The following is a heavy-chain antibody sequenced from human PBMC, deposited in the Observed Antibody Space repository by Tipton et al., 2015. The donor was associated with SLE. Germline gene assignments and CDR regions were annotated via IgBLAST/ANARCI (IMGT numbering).Heavy chain of an antibody. CDR3: ARERITTMTTWWFDP. Sequence: TLSLTCAVSGGSISIGGYSWSWLRQHPGRGLEWIGYVFYSGRTYYNPSLKSRVTISVDTSKNQFSLRMTSVTAADTAVYYCARERITTMTTWWFDPWGQGSLVTVSS. CDR1: GGSISIGGYS. V-gene: IGHV4-31*11. J-gene: IGHJ5*02. CDR2: VFYSGRT. D-gene: IGHD4-11*01.